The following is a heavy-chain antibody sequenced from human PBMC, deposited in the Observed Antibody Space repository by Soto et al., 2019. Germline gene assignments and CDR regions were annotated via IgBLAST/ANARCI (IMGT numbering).Heavy chain of an antibody. V-gene: IGHV3-64D*06. CDR3: VKDRGFLEWFLMA. CDR2: ISSNGGST. D-gene: IGHD3-3*01. J-gene: IGHJ4*02. CDR1: GSTFSSYA. Sequence: GGSLRLSCSASGSTFSSYAMHWVRQAPGKGLEYVSAISSNGGSTYYADSVKGRFTISRDNSKNTLYLQMSSLRAEDTAVYYCVKDRGFLEWFLMAWGQGTLVTVSS.